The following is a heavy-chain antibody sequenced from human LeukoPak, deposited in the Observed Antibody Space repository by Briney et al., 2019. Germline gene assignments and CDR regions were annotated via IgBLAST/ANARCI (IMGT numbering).Heavy chain of an antibody. CDR1: GYTFTSYG. J-gene: IGHJ4*02. CDR3: ARDYCGGDCFPDY. D-gene: IGHD2-21*02. V-gene: IGHV1-2*06. Sequence: ASMTVSCKASGYTFTSYGISWVRQAPGQGLEWMGRINPNSGDTNYAQKFQGRVTMTRDTSISTAYMELSRLRSDDTAVYYCARDYCGGDCFPDYWGQGTLVTVSS. CDR2: INPNSGDT.